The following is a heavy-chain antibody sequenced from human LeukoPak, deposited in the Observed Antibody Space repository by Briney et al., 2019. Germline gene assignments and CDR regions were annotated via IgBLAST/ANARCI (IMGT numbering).Heavy chain of an antibody. D-gene: IGHD6-13*01. CDR1: GYTFTSNY. J-gene: IGHJ5*02. V-gene: IGHV1-2*04. CDR2: INPNSGGT. Sequence: ASVKVSCKASGYTFTSNYIHWVRQAPGQGLEWMGWINPNSGGTNYAQKFQGWVTMTRDTSISTAYMELSRLRSDDTAVYYCARGAAAGPAAHTHDWFDPWGQGTLVTVSS. CDR3: ARGAAAGPAAHTHDWFDP.